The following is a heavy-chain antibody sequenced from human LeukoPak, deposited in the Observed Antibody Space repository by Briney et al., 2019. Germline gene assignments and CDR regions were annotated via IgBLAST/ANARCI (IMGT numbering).Heavy chain of an antibody. D-gene: IGHD3-10*01. Sequence: SETLSLTCTVSGGSIRRSYCYWGWIRQTPGKGLEWIGSVYDSGSTQYSPSLKRRLTVSVDTSKHQFSLNLTSVTTTDTAVYYCARSPLPYGAGRGYFDYWGRGTLVTVSS. CDR1: GGSIRRSYCY. J-gene: IGHJ4*02. V-gene: IGHV4-39*01. CDR2: VYDSGST. CDR3: ARSPLPYGAGRGYFDY.